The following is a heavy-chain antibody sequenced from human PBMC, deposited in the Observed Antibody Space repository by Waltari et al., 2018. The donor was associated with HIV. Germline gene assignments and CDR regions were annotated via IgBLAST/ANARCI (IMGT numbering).Heavy chain of an antibody. D-gene: IGHD3-22*01. Sequence: QVQLVESGGGVVQPGRSLRLSCAASGFTFRRYDMHWVRQAPGKGLEWVAVISYDGSNKYYADSVKGRVTISRYNSKNTLYLQMNSLRAEDTAVYYCARDQTMTRAFDIWGQGTMVTVSS. CDR1: GFTFRRYD. CDR2: ISYDGSNK. V-gene: IGHV3-30*01. CDR3: ARDQTMTRAFDI. J-gene: IGHJ3*02.